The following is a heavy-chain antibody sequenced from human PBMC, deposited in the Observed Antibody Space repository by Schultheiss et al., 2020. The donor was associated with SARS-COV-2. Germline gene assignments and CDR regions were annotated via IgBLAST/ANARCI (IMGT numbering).Heavy chain of an antibody. D-gene: IGHD6-19*01. CDR3: ARNLIAVAGFDY. CDR2: IYTSGST. Sequence: SQTLSLTCTVSGGSISSYYWSWIRQPPGKGLEWIGRIYTSGSTNYNPSLKSRVTMSVDTSKNQFSLKLSSVTAADTAVYYCARNLIAVAGFDYWGQGTLVTVSS. J-gene: IGHJ4*02. CDR1: GGSISSYY. V-gene: IGHV4-4*07.